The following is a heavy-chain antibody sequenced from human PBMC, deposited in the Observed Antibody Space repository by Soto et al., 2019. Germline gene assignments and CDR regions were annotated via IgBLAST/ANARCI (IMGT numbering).Heavy chain of an antibody. Sequence: PSETLSLTCTVSGGSISSYYWSWIRQPPGKGLEWIGDIYYSGSTNYNPSLKSRVTISVDTSKNQFSLKLSSVTAADTAVYYCARDIVVAGSDYYGMDVWGQGTTLTVSS. CDR3: ARDIVVAGSDYYGMDV. D-gene: IGHD6-19*01. V-gene: IGHV4-59*01. CDR1: GGSISSYY. CDR2: IYYSGST. J-gene: IGHJ6*02.